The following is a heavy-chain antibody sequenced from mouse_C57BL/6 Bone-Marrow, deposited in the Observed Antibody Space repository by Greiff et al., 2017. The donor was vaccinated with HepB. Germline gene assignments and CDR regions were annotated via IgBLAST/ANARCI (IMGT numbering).Heavy chain of an antibody. CDR1: GYSITSGYY. J-gene: IGHJ3*01. V-gene: IGHV3-6*01. CDR2: ISYDGSN. D-gene: IGHD1-1*01. Sequence: EVQLQQSGPGLVKPSQSLSLTCSVTGYSITSGYYWNWIRQFPGNKLEWMGYISYDGSNNYNPSLKNRISITRDTSKNQFFLKLNSVTTEDTATYYCAMGYYGSSTGFAYWGQGTLVTVSA. CDR3: AMGYYGSSTGFAY.